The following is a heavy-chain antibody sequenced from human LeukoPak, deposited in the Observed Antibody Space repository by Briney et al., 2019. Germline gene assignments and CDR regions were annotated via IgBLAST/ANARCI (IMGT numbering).Heavy chain of an antibody. CDR2: INGDGSST. J-gene: IGHJ4*02. D-gene: IGHD4-23*01. V-gene: IGHV3-74*03. CDR1: GFTISSYC. Sequence: GGSLRLSCGATGFTISSYCMHWVRQAPGKELVWVSRINGDGSSTTYAHSVKGRFTISRDNAKNTLYLQMNSLRAEDTAVYYCAKGGTTVVDYWGQGTLVTVSS. CDR3: AKGGTTVVDY.